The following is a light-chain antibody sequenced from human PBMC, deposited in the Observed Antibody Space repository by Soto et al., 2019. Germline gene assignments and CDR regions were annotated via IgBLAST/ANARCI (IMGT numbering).Light chain of an antibody. CDR1: QGISNW. CDR2: KAS. J-gene: IGKJ1*01. V-gene: IGKV1-5*03. CDR3: QHYNSYSEA. Sequence: DIQMPQSPSTLSASIGDTVTVACRASQGISNWLAWYQQKPGKAPKLLIYKASSLKSGVPSRFSGSGSGTEFTLTISSLQPDDFATYYCQHYNSYSEAFGQGTKVDIK.